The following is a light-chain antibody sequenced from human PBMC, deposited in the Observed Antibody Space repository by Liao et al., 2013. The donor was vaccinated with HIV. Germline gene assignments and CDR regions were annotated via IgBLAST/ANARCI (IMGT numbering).Light chain of an antibody. J-gene: IGLJ2*01. V-gene: IGLV3-21*04. CDR1: NIGSKS. Sequence: YVLTQPPSVSVAPGETANFFCGGDNIGSKSVHWYQQKPGQAPLLVINYDKDRPSGIPERFSGSNSGNTATLTISRVEAGDEADYYCQVWDGDYALFGGGTKLTVL. CDR2: YDK. CDR3: QVWDGDYAL.